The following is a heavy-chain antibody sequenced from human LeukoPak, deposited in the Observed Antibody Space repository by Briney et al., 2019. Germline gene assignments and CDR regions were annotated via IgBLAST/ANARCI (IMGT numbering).Heavy chain of an antibody. CDR3: AKDWGYGSGSYF. Sequence: GGSLRLSCAASGFTFDDYAMHWVRQAPGKGLEWVSLISGDGGSTYYADSVKGRFTISRDNSKNSLYLQMNSLGTEGTALYYCAKDWGYGSGSYFWGQGTPVTVSS. CDR1: GFTFDDYA. D-gene: IGHD3-10*01. CDR2: ISGDGGST. V-gene: IGHV3-43*02. J-gene: IGHJ4*02.